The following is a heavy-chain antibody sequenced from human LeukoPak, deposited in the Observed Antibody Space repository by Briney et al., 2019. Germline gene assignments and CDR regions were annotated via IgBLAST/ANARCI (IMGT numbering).Heavy chain of an antibody. V-gene: IGHV3-20*04. D-gene: IGHD6-6*01. CDR3: ARDSSSDGLGEFDY. CDR2: INWNGGST. J-gene: IGHJ4*02. CDR1: GFTFDDYG. Sequence: GGSLRLSCAASGFTFDDYGMSWVRQAPGKGLEWVSGINWNGGSTGYADSVKGRFTISRDNAKNSLYLQMNSLRAEDTALYYCARDSSSDGLGEFDYWGQGTLVTVSP.